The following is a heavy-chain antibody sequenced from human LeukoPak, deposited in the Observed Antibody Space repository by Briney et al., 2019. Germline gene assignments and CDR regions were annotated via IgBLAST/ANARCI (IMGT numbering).Heavy chain of an antibody. CDR2: ISGSVGST. CDR3: AKDPVQLWSPLFDY. D-gene: IGHD5-18*01. Sequence: GGSLRLSCAASGFTFSSYAMSWVRQAPGKGLEWVSAISGSVGSTYYADSVKGRFTISRDNSKNTLYLQMNSLRAEDTAVYYCAKDPVQLWSPLFDYWGQGTLVTVSS. CDR1: GFTFSSYA. V-gene: IGHV3-23*01. J-gene: IGHJ4*02.